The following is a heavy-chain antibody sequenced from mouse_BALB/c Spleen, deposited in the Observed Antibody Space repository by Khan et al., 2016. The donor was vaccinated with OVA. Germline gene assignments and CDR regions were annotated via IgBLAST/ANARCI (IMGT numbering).Heavy chain of an antibody. V-gene: IGHV14-3*02. CDR1: AFNIKDTY. Sequence: VQLQQSGAELVKPGASVKLSCTASAFNIKDTYMHWVKQRPEQGLEWLGRIDPANGNTKKDPRFQSNDTITAVTSSNTACQQDSSLTSEDAAVNYCAEINTWGQGTTLSGSS. J-gene: IGHJ2*01. CDR3: AEINT. CDR2: IDPANGNT.